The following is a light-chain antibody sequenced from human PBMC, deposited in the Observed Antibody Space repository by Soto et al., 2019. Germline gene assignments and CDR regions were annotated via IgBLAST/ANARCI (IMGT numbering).Light chain of an antibody. Sequence: QSALTQPASVSGSPGQSITISCTGTTSDVGGYNFVSWYQLHPGKAPKHMMFEVSNRPSGVSNRFSGSKSGNTASLTISGLQAEDEADNYCSSYTSSGTRVFGTGTKLTVL. CDR2: EVS. J-gene: IGLJ1*01. CDR3: SSYTSSGTRV. V-gene: IGLV2-14*01. CDR1: TSDVGGYNF.